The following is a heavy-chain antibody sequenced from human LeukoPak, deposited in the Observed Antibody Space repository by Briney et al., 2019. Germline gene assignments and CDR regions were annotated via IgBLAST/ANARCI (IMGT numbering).Heavy chain of an antibody. J-gene: IGHJ3*02. CDR2: ISFVGSNK. Sequence: PGRSLRLSCAASGFTFSSYAMHWVRQAPGKGLEWVAVISFVGSNKYYADSVKGRFTISRDNSKNTLYLQMNSLRAEDTAVYYCARGAGDYYDSSGYEAFDIWGQGTMVTVSS. CDR1: GFTFSSYA. CDR3: ARGAGDYYDSSGYEAFDI. V-gene: IGHV3-30-3*01. D-gene: IGHD3-22*01.